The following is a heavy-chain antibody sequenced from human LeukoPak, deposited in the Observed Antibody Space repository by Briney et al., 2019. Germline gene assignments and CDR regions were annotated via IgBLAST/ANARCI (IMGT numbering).Heavy chain of an antibody. J-gene: IGHJ3*02. D-gene: IGHD5-24*01. CDR2: IKQDGSEK. CDR3: ARHRRDGYNSRAFDI. CDR1: GFTFSSYW. V-gene: IGHV3-7*01. Sequence: PGGSLRLSCAASGFTFSSYWMSWVRQAPGKGLEWVANIKQDGSEKYYVDSVKGRFTISRDNAKNSLYLQMNSLRAEDTAVYYCARHRRDGYNSRAFDIWGQGTMVTVSS.